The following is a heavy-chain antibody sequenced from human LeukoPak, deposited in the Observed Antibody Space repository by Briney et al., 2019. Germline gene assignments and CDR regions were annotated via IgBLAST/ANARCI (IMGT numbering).Heavy chain of an antibody. Sequence: PSETLSLTCTVSGGSISSYYWSWIRQPPGKGLEWIGYIYYSGSTNYNPSLKSRVTISVDTSKNQFSLKLSSVTAADTAVYYCARHPRFPWGFYYFDYWGQGTLVTVSS. CDR3: ARHPRFPWGFYYFDY. CDR1: GGSISSYY. CDR2: IYYSGST. V-gene: IGHV4-59*01. D-gene: IGHD1-26*01. J-gene: IGHJ4*02.